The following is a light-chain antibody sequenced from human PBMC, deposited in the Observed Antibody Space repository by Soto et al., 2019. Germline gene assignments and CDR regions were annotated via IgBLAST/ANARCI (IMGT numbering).Light chain of an antibody. V-gene: IGKV3-20*01. J-gene: IGKJ2*01. CDR1: QSVSSSY. Sequence: EIVLTQSPGTLSLSPGERATLSCRASQSVSSSYLAWYQQKPGQAPRLLIYGASSRATGIPDRFSGSGSGPDFTLTISRLEPEDFAVYYCQQYGSSTGYTFGQGTKLEIK. CDR3: QQYGSSTGYT. CDR2: GAS.